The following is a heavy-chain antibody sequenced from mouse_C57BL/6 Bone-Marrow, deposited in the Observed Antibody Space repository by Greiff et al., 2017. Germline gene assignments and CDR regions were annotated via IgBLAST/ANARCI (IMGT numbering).Heavy chain of an antibody. Sequence: EVMLVESGGDLVKPGGSLKLSCAASGFTFSSYGMSWVRQTQDKRLEWVATISSGGSYTYYPDSVKGRFTISRDNAKNTLYLQMSSLKSEDTAMYYCAGQGDYYGSSYDYWGQGTTLTVSS. J-gene: IGHJ2*01. CDR3: AGQGDYYGSSYDY. CDR2: ISSGGSYT. D-gene: IGHD1-1*01. CDR1: GFTFSSYG. V-gene: IGHV5-6*01.